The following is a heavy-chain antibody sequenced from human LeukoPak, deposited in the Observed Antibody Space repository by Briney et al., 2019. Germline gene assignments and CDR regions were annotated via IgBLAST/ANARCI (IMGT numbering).Heavy chain of an antibody. V-gene: IGHV3-23*01. CDR1: GFTFSSYA. CDR2: FSGSGGTT. D-gene: IGHD2-8*01. CDR3: ANGNRCTSPNCLGYYYFYMDV. Sequence: GGSLRLSCAASGFTFSSYAMNWVRQAPGRGLEWVSGFSGSGGTTYYADSVKGRFPISRDNSKNTLYLQMNSLRAEDTAVYYCANGNRCTSPNCLGYYYFYMDVWGKGTTVTVSS. J-gene: IGHJ6*03.